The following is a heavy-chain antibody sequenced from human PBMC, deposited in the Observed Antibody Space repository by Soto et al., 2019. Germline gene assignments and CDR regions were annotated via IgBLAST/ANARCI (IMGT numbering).Heavy chain of an antibody. J-gene: IGHJ4*02. Sequence: ASVKVSCKASGYTFTSYAMHWVRQAPGQRLEWMGWINAGNGNTKYSQKFQGRVTITRDTSASTAYMELSSLRSEDTAVYYCASDNSLGTTVTTPFDYWGQGTLVTVSS. D-gene: IGHD4-17*01. V-gene: IGHV1-3*01. CDR1: GYTFTSYA. CDR3: ASDNSLGTTVTTPFDY. CDR2: INAGNGNT.